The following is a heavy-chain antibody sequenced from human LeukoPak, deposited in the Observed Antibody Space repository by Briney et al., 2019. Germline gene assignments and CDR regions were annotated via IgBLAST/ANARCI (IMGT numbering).Heavy chain of an antibody. CDR2: IYYSGST. D-gene: IGHD3-10*01. V-gene: IGHV4-59*01. CDR3: ARDRGYGSGRLDY. CDR1: GGSFSGYY. Sequence: SETLSLTCAVYGGSFSGYYWSWIRQPPGKGLEWIGYIYYSGSTNYNPSLKSRVTISVDTSKNQFSLKLSSVTAADTAVYYCARDRGYGSGRLDYWGQGTLVTVSS. J-gene: IGHJ4*02.